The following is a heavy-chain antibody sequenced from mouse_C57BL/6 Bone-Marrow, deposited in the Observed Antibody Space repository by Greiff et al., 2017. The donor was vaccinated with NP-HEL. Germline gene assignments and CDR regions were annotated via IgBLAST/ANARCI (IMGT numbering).Heavy chain of an antibody. V-gene: IGHV5-17*01. CDR2: ISSGSSNI. Sequence: EVKLMESGGGLVKPGGSLKLSCAASGFTFSDYGMHWVRPALEKGLEWVACISSGSSNIFYADTGKGLFTISRDNAKNTLCLQMTSLRSEDTAMYYCARSCDYWGQGTTLTVSS. J-gene: IGHJ2*01. CDR3: ARSCDY. CDR1: GFTFSDYG.